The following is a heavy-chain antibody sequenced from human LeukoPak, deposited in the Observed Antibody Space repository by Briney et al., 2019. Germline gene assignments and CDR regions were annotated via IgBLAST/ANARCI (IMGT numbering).Heavy chain of an antibody. D-gene: IGHD2-2*02. V-gene: IGHV3-7*01. CDR3: ARAAYCSSTSCYSYYYGMDV. J-gene: IGHJ6*02. Sequence: GGSLRLSCAASGFTFSNYWVSWVRQAPGKGLEWVANIKQDGSEKYYVDSVKGRFTISRDNAKNSLYLQMNSLRAEDTAVYYCARAAYCSSTSCYSYYYGMDVWGQGTTVTVSS. CDR2: IKQDGSEK. CDR1: GFTFSNYW.